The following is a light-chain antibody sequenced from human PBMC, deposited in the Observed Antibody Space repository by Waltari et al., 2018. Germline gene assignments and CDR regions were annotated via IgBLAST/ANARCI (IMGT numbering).Light chain of an antibody. Sequence: QSALTQPRAVSGSAGQSVTIPCTGTTSDVGVYNYVSWYKQHPGKAPKLMIYDVNKRPSGVPDRFSGSKYGNTASLTISGLQAEDEADFYCCSYAGSYILVFGGGTKLTVL. V-gene: IGLV2-11*01. CDR3: CSYAGSYILV. CDR1: TSDVGVYNY. CDR2: DVN. J-gene: IGLJ2*01.